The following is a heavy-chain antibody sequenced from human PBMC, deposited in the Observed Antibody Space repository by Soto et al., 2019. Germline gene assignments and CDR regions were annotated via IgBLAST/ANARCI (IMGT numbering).Heavy chain of an antibody. J-gene: IGHJ6*02. D-gene: IGHD2-8*01. CDR2: ISWNSGSI. CDR3: AKDRDGYFYYGMDV. CDR1: GFTFDEYA. Sequence: EVQLVESGGGLVQPGRSLRLSCAASGFTFDEYAMHWFRQAPGKGLEWVSGISWNSGSIGYADSVKGRFTISRDNDKNSLYLQMNRMSAEDTSLYYCAKDRDGYFYYGMDVWGQVPTVTVS. V-gene: IGHV3-9*01.